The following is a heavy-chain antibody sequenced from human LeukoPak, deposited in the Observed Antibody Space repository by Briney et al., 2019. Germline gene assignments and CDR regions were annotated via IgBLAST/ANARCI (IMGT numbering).Heavy chain of an antibody. D-gene: IGHD2/OR15-2a*01. V-gene: IGHV3-53*01. CDR1: GFTVSSNY. J-gene: IGHJ6*03. Sequence: GGSLRLSCAASGFTVSSNYTSWVRQAPGKGLEWVSVIYSGGSTYYADSVKGRFTISRDNSKNTLYLQMNSLRAEDTAVYYCASGNDYFYYYYYMDVWGKGTTVTVSS. CDR3: ASGNDYFYYYYYMDV. CDR2: IYSGGST.